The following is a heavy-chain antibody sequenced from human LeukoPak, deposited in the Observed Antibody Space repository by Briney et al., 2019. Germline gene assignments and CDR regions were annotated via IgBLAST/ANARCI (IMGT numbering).Heavy chain of an antibody. J-gene: IGHJ1*01. V-gene: IGHV1-18*04. Sequence: ASVKVSCKASGYTFTGYYMHWVRQAPGQGLEWMGWIGAYNGDTRHSQKFQGRVTMTTDTSTSTAYMELRSLRSDDTAVYYCARGPDCGSTNCYVGIYFQHWGQGTLVTVSS. CDR1: GYTFTGYY. CDR3: ARGPDCGSTNCYVGIYFQH. CDR2: IGAYNGDT. D-gene: IGHD2-2*01.